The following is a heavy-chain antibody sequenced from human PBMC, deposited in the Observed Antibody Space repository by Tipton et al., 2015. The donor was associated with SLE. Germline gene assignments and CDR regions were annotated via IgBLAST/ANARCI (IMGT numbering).Heavy chain of an antibody. CDR2: IYYSGST. CDR3: AREDEYSSSPASFDF. V-gene: IGHV4-59*11. D-gene: IGHD6-6*01. J-gene: IGHJ3*01. Sequence: TLSLTCTVSGGSISSHYWNWIRQTPEKGLEWIGHIYYSGSTNYNPSLKSRVRISLDRSQNQFSLKLSSVITADTAIYYCAREDEYSSSPASFDFWGQGAMVIVSS. CDR1: GGSISSHY.